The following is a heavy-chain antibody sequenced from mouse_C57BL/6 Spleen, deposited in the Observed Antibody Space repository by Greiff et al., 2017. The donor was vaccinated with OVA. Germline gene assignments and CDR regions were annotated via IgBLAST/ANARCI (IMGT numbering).Heavy chain of an antibody. J-gene: IGHJ2*01. CDR3: ARRGSSGPPYYFDY. CDR1: GFTFSDYG. CDR2: ISTLAYSI. Sequence: DVMLVESGGGLVQPGGSLKLSCAASGFTFSDYGMAWVRQAPRKGPGWVAFISTLAYSIYYADTVTGRFTISRANAKNTLYLEMSSLRSEDTAMYYCARRGSSGPPYYFDYWGQGTTLTVSS. V-gene: IGHV5-15*01. D-gene: IGHD3-2*02.